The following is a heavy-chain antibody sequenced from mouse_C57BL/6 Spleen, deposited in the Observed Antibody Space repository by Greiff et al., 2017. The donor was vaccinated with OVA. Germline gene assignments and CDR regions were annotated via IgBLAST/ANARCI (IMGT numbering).Heavy chain of an antibody. CDR1: GYAFSSSW. V-gene: IGHV1-82*01. CDR3: AVYYDYAWFAY. J-gene: IGHJ3*01. D-gene: IGHD2-4*01. CDR2: IYPGDGDT. Sequence: QVHVKQSGPELVKPGASVKISCKASGYAFSSSWMNWVKQRPGKGLEWIGRIYPGDGDTNYNGKFKGKATLTADKSSSTAYMQLSSLTSEDSAVYFSAVYYDYAWFAYWGQGTLVTVSA.